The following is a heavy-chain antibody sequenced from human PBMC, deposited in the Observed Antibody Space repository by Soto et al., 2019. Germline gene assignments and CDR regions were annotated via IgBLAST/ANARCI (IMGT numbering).Heavy chain of an antibody. CDR3: ARGASQYSSGWLFDY. D-gene: IGHD6-19*01. J-gene: IGHJ4*02. V-gene: IGHV1-18*01. CDR2: ISAYNGNT. Sequence: QVQLVQSGAEVKKPGASVKVSCKASGYTFTSYGISWVRQAPGQGLEWMGWISAYNGNTNYAQKLQGRVTMTTDTSPSTAYMELRRLRSADTAVYYCARGASQYSSGWLFDYWGQGTLVTVSS. CDR1: GYTFTSYG.